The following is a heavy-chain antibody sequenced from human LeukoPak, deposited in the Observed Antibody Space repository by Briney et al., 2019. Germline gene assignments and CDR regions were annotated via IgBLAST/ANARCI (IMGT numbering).Heavy chain of an antibody. Sequence: SGTLSLTCAVSGGSVSSHNWWTWVRQPPEKGLEWIGEIYRTGSTNYNPSLKSRVTISVDTSKNQFSLKLSSVTAADTAVYYCARGDLTLVATEIYYYYGMDVWGQGTTVTVSS. J-gene: IGHJ6*02. V-gene: IGHV4-4*02. CDR2: IYRTGST. D-gene: IGHD5-12*01. CDR3: ARGDLTLVATEIYYYYGMDV. CDR1: GGSVSSHNW.